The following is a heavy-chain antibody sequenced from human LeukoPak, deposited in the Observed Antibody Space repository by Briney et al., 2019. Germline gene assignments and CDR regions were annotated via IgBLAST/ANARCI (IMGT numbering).Heavy chain of an antibody. Sequence: ASVKVSCKASGYTFTSYAMNWVRQAPGQGLEWMGWINTNTGNPTYAQGFTGRFVFSLDTSVSTAYLQMNSLRAEDTAVCYCAKEEAGYCSGGSCYSFNYWGQGTLVTVSS. CDR3: AKEEAGYCSGGSCYSFNY. D-gene: IGHD2-15*01. CDR1: GYTFTSYA. CDR2: INTNTGNP. J-gene: IGHJ4*02. V-gene: IGHV7-4-1*02.